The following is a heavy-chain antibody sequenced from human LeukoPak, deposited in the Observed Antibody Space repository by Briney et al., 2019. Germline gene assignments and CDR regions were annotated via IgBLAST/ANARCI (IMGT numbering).Heavy chain of an antibody. J-gene: IGHJ4*02. Sequence: AGGSLRLSCAASGFTFSSYWMHWVRQAPGKGLEWVAFIRYDGSNKYYADSVKGRFTISRDNSKNTLYLQMNSLRAEDTAVYYCAPLDGLLPDYWGQGTLVTVSS. CDR1: GFTFSSYW. CDR3: APLDGLLPDY. V-gene: IGHV3-30*02. CDR2: IRYDGSNK. D-gene: IGHD3-22*01.